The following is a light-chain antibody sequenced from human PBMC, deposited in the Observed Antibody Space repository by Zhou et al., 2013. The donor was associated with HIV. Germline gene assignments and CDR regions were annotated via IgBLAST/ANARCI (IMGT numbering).Light chain of an antibody. CDR2: GAS. Sequence: IVMTQSPATLSVSPGERATLSCRASQSVRSNLAWYQQKPGQAPRLLIHGASTRAAGLPARFSGSGSGTEFTLTISSVQSEDFAVYYCQQNNDRPRTFGQGTKLEIK. J-gene: IGKJ2*01. CDR1: QSVRSN. CDR3: QQNNDRPRT. V-gene: IGKV3-15*01.